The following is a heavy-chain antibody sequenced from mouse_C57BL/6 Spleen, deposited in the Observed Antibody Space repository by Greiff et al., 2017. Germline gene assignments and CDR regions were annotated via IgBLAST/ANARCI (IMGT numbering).Heavy chain of an antibody. V-gene: IGHV10-3*01. D-gene: IGHD1-1*01. Sequence: EVKVVESGGGLVQPKGSLKLSCAASGFTFNTYAMHWVRQAPGKGLEWVARIRSKSSNYATYYADSVKDRFTISRDDSQSMLYLQMNNLKTEDTAMYYCVREGITTVVAPFFDYWGQGTTLTVSS. CDR1: GFTFNTYA. CDR2: IRSKSSNYAT. J-gene: IGHJ2*01. CDR3: VREGITTVVAPFFDY.